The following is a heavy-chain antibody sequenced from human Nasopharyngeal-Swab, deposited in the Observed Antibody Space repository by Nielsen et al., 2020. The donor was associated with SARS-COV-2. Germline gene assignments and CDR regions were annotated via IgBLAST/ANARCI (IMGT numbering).Heavy chain of an antibody. D-gene: IGHD2-2*01. V-gene: IGHV3-21*01. Sequence: GESLKISCAASGFTFSSYSMNWVRQAPGKGLEWVSSITISSSYRYYADSVKGRFTISRDNAKNSLYLQMNSLRAEDTAVYYCARVRYCSSTSCYAGLGRFDPWGQGTLVTVSS. J-gene: IGHJ5*02. CDR1: GFTFSSYS. CDR2: ITISSSYR. CDR3: ARVRYCSSTSCYAGLGRFDP.